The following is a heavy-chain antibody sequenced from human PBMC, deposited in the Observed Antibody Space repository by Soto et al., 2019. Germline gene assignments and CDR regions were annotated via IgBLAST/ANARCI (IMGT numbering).Heavy chain of an antibody. V-gene: IGHV3-23*01. Sequence: LRLSCAASGFTFSNYAMRWVRQAPGKGLAWVSSISVSGGSTYYADSAKGRFTISRDKSKNTVYLKMNSLRAEDTAVYYCAKDGDSITRNKPLDYWGQGTLVTVSS. J-gene: IGHJ4*02. D-gene: IGHD2-2*01. CDR2: ISVSGGST. CDR3: AKDGDSITRNKPLDY. CDR1: GFTFSNYA.